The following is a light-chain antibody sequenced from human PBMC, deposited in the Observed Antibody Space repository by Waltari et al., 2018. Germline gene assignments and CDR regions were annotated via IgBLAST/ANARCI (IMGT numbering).Light chain of an antibody. CDR1: ISNSGRNT. CDR2: SIN. Sequence: QSVLTQPPSASGTHGQRVTISISGSISNSGRNTDNSYQQLPGTAPKLLIYSINQRPSGVPDRFSGSKSDTSASLAISGLQSEDEADYYCTTWDDSLNGRVFGGGTKLTVL. J-gene: IGLJ3*02. CDR3: TTWDDSLNGRV. V-gene: IGLV1-44*01.